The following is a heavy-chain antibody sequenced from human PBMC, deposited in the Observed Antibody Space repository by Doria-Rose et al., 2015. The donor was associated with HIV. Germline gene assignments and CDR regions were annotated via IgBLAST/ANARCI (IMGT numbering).Heavy chain of an antibody. J-gene: IGHJ6*03. CDR2: ISWDSGAE. CDR3: AKAPIIGPKYYFYMDV. D-gene: IGHD3-3*01. V-gene: IGHV3-9*01. Sequence: VQLVQSGGGLVQPGRSLRLSCVGSEFSFESYAMHWVRLAPGQGLEWVAGISWDSGAESNADSVECRFTICRDNAKKSVYLEMRSLRPEDTAFYYCAKAPIIGPKYYFYMDVWGKGTSVTVSS. CDR1: EFSFESYA.